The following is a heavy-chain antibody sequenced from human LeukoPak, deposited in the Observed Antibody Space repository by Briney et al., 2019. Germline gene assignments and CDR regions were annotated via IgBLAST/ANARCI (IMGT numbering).Heavy chain of an antibody. Sequence: SETLSLTCAVYGGSFSGYYWSWIRHPPGKGLEWIGEINHSGSTNYNPSLKSRVTISVDTSKNQFSLKLSSVTAADTAVYYCASVLETDYDFWINYWGQGTLVTVSS. CDR3: ASVLETDYDFWINY. CDR2: INHSGST. D-gene: IGHD3-3*01. CDR1: GGSFSGYY. V-gene: IGHV4-34*01. J-gene: IGHJ4*02.